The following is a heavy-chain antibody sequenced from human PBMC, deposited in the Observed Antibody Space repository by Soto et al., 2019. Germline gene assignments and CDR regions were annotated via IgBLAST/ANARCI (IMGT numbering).Heavy chain of an antibody. CDR2: ISYDGSNK. CDR3: AKDSRAGPPDY. CDR1: GFTFSSYG. D-gene: IGHD6-19*01. J-gene: IGHJ4*02. Sequence: GGSLRLSCAASGFTFSSYGMHWVRRAPGKGLEWVAVISYDGSNKYYADSVKGRFTISRDNSKNTLYLQMNSLRAEDTAVYYCAKDSRAGPPDYWGQGTMVTVYS. V-gene: IGHV3-30*18.